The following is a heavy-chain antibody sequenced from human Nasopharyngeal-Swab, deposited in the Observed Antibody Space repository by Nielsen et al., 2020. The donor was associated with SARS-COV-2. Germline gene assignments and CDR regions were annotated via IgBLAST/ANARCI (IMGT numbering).Heavy chain of an antibody. D-gene: IGHD7-27*01. V-gene: IGHV3-23*01. Sequence: GESLKISCAASEFTFRTYAMSWVRQAPGKGLEWVSAIGGVGSPTFYADSVKGRFTISRDNSKNMLFLQMNSLTADDTAVYYCAKHSPHSPPGDRVLDYWGQGTLVTVSS. CDR1: EFTFRTYA. CDR3: AKHSPHSPPGDRVLDY. J-gene: IGHJ4*02. CDR2: IGGVGSPT.